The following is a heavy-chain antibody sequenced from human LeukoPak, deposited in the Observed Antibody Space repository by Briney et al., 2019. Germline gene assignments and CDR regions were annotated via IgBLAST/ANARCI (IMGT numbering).Heavy chain of an antibody. Sequence: SYTLSLTCTVSGGSISSSCYYWGWIRQPTGKGLEWMGSIYYIGSTYYNPSLKSRVTISVDTSKNQFYLKLSSVTAADTAVYYCARGVAVVPATHYYLDYWGQGSLVTVSS. D-gene: IGHD2-2*01. V-gene: IGHV4-39*01. J-gene: IGHJ4*02. CDR3: ARGVAVVPATHYYLDY. CDR2: IYYIGST. CDR1: GGSISSSCYY.